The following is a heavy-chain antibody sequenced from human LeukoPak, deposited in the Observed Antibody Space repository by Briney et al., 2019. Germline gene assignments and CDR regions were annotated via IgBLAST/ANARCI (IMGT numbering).Heavy chain of an antibody. CDR3: ARSPRSMVRGVITHDY. CDR2: ISSSCSYI. Sequence: GGSLRLSCAASGCTFSSYSMNWVRQAPGKGLEWVSSISSSCSYIYCADSVKGLFTISRDNTKNSLYLQMNSLRAEDTAVYYCARSPRSMVRGVITHDYWGQGTLVTVSS. CDR1: GCTFSSYS. D-gene: IGHD3-10*01. J-gene: IGHJ4*02. V-gene: IGHV3-21*01.